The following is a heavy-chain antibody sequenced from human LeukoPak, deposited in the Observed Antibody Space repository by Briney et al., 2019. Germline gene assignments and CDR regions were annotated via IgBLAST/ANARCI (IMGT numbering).Heavy chain of an antibody. V-gene: IGHV3-23*01. CDR1: GFTFSSYA. Sequence: AGGSLRLSCAASGFTFSSYAMSWVRQAPGKGLEWVSAISGSGGSTYYADSVKGRFTISRDNSKNTLYLQMNSLRAEDTAVYYCASSSRYRPDYWGRGTLVTVSS. J-gene: IGHJ4*02. CDR2: ISGSGGST. D-gene: IGHD2-2*02. CDR3: ASSSRYRPDY.